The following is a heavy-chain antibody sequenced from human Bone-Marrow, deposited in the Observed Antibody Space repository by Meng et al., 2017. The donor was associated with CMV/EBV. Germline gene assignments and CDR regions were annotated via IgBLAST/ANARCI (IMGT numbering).Heavy chain of an antibody. Sequence: GGSLRLSCAASGFTFSSYEMNWVRQAPGKGLEWVSVIYSGGSTYYADSVKGRFTISRDNSKNTLYLQMNSLRAEDTAVYYCARDGTTSRWDYYYGMDVWGQGTTVTVSS. J-gene: IGHJ6*02. CDR1: GFTFSSYE. CDR3: ARDGTTSRWDYYYGMDV. CDR2: IYSGGST. D-gene: IGHD4-17*01. V-gene: IGHV3-66*02.